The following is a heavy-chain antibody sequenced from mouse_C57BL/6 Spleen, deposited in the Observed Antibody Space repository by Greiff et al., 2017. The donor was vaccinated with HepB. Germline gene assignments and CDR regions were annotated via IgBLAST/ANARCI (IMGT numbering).Heavy chain of an antibody. Sequence: QVQLQQSGPELVKPGASVKISCKASGYAFSSSWMNWVKQRPGKGLEWIGRIYPGDGDTNYNGKFKGKATLTADKSSSTAYMQLSSLTSEDSAVYFCARWGLYGPVGGYFDYWGQGTTLTVSS. CDR1: GYAFSSSW. V-gene: IGHV1-82*01. CDR3: ARWGLYGPVGGYFDY. D-gene: IGHD1-2*01. J-gene: IGHJ2*01. CDR2: IYPGDGDT.